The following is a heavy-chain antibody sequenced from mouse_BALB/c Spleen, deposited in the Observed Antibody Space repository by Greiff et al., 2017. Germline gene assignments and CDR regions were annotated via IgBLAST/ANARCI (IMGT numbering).Heavy chain of an antibody. J-gene: IGHJ1*01. CDR3: ARGGGSSYWYFDV. Sequence: EVQLVESGGGLVKPGGSLKLSCAASGFTFSSYAMSWVRQSPEKRLEWVAEISSGGSYTYYPDTVTGRFTISRDNAKNTLYLEMSSLRSEDTAMYYCARGGGSSYWYFDVWGAGTTVTVSS. CDR2: ISSGGSYT. V-gene: IGHV5-9-4*01. D-gene: IGHD1-1*01. CDR1: GFTFSSYA.